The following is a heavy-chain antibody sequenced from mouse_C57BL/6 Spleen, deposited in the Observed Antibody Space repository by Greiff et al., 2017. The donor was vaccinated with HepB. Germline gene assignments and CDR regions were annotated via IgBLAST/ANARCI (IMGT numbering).Heavy chain of an antibody. CDR3: ARKYYSNYGFYAY. Sequence: DVQLVESGPELVKPGASVKIPCKASGYTFTDYNMDWVKQSHGKSLEWIGDINPNNGGTIYNQKFKGKATLTVDKSSSTAYMELRSLTSEDTAVYYCARKYYSNYGFYAYWGQGTLVTVSA. D-gene: IGHD2-5*01. J-gene: IGHJ3*01. V-gene: IGHV1-18*01. CDR2: INPNNGGT. CDR1: GYTFTDYN.